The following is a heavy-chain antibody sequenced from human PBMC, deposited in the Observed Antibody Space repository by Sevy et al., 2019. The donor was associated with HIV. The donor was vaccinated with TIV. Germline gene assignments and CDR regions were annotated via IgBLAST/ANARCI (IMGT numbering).Heavy chain of an antibody. D-gene: IGHD2-21*02. V-gene: IGHV1-69*10. CDR2: IIPRPGLA. CDR3: ASVRHCGGDCYFFDS. CDR1: GGILSNYG. J-gene: IGHJ4*02. Sequence: ASVKVSCKASGGILSNYGINWVQQAAGQGLEWMGGIIPRPGLANYAQKFRERVTITADESRNTGYMGVRRLRFEETCVYYCASVRHCGGDCYFFDSWGQGTLVTVSS.